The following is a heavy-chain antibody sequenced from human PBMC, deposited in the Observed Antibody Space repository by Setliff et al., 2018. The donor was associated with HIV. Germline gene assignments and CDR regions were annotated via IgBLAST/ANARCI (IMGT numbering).Heavy chain of an antibody. CDR1: YGSISGYY. CDR2: IHHSGGT. CDR3: ARLPDINSWPFDY. V-gene: IGHV4-59*01. Sequence: PSETLSLTCTVSYGSISGYYWTWIRQPPGKGLEWIGYIHHSGGTQYNPSLMSRLTMSVDSSKNQFSLSLSSVTAADTAVYYCARLPDINSWPFDYWARGTLVTVSS. D-gene: IGHD6-13*01. J-gene: IGHJ4*02.